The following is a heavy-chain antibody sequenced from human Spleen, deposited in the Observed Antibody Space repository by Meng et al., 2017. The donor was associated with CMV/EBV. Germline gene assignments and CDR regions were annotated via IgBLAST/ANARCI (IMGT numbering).Heavy chain of an antibody. J-gene: IGHJ3*02. CDR2: IRYDGSNK. Sequence: GESLKISCAASGFTFSSYGMHWVRQAPGKVLEWVAFIRYDGSNKYYADSVKGRFTISRDNSKNTLYLQMNSLRAEDTAVYYCARGELGSAYGAFDIWGQGTMVTVSS. CDR3: ARGELGSAYGAFDI. V-gene: IGHV3-30*02. D-gene: IGHD1-26*01. CDR1: GFTFSSYG.